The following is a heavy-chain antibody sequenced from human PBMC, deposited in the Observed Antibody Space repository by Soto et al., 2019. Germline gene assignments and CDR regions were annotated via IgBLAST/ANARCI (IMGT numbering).Heavy chain of an antibody. CDR3: AHRRVTMFRRWGDAFDI. D-gene: IGHD3-10*01. Sequence: QITLKESGPTLMKPTQTLTLTCTFSGFSLSTTGVGVGWIRQPPGKALEWLALIYWDDDKYYSPSLKTRLTITKATPKNQVVLRLTNVDPVDTSTYFCAHRRVTMFRRWGDAFDIWGQGTMVTVSS. V-gene: IGHV2-5*02. J-gene: IGHJ3*02. CDR1: GFSLSTTGVG. CDR2: IYWDDDK.